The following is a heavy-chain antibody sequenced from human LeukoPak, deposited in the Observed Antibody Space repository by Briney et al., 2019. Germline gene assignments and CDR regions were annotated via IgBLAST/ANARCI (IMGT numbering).Heavy chain of an antibody. CDR2: INHSGST. J-gene: IGHJ6*03. V-gene: IGHV4-34*01. CDR3: ARSSGWYKVYYYIMDV. Sequence: SETLSLTCAVYGGSFSGDYWSWIRQPPGKGLEWIREINHSGSTNYNASLKSRVAISVDTSKNQFSLNLSSVTAADTAVYYCARSSGWYKVYYYIMDVGRKGTTVTVSS. D-gene: IGHD6-19*01. CDR1: GGSFSGDY.